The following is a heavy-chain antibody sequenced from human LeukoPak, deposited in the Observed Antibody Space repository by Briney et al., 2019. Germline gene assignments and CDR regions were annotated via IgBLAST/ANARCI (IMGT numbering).Heavy chain of an antibody. CDR2: ISSSGNTI. J-gene: IGHJ4*02. V-gene: IGHV3-48*03. CDR1: GFTFSSYE. D-gene: IGHD5-18*01. CDR3: ARGGLGYSYARGDFDY. Sequence: PGGSLRLPCAASGFTFSSYEMNWVRQAPGKGLEWVSYISSSGNTIYYADSVKGRFTISRDNAKNSLYLQMNSLRAEDTAVYYCARGGLGYSYARGDFDYWGQGTLVTVSS.